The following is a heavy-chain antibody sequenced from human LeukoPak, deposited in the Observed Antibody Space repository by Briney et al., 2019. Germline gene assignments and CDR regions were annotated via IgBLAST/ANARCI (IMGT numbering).Heavy chain of an antibody. CDR2: ISSSGSTI. J-gene: IGHJ4*02. CDR3: ARGGYCSSTSCYIYFDY. CDR1: GFTFSSYE. Sequence: GGSLRLSCAASGFTFSSYEMNWVRQAPGKGLEWVSYISSSGSTIYYADSVKGRFTISRDNAKNSLCLQMNSLRAEDTAVYYCARGGYCSSTSCYIYFDYWGQGTLVTVSS. D-gene: IGHD2-2*03. V-gene: IGHV3-48*03.